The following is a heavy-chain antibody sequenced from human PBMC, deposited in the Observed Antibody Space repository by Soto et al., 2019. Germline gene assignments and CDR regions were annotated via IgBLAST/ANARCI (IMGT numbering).Heavy chain of an antibody. CDR3: ATPYYFNH. Sequence: NPGGSLRLSCAASGFMFSAYTMNWVRQAPGKGLEWLSSISDDSSYIDYADSLRGRFTVSRENARNSLYLQIDSLGVEDTAVYYCATPYYFNHWGPGTLVTVSS. CDR2: ISDDSSYI. J-gene: IGHJ1*01. V-gene: IGHV3-21*06. CDR1: GFMFSAYT. D-gene: IGHD3-16*01.